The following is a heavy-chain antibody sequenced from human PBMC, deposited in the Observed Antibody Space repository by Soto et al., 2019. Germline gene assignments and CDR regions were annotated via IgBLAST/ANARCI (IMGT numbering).Heavy chain of an antibody. D-gene: IGHD3-3*01. CDR1: ANTFINNY. CDR2: FNPRGGTT. CDR3: ARVYGLVQYDDFWSGYYDY. V-gene: IGHV1-46*01. Sequence: QVQLLQSGAEVKKPGASVRISCKSSANTFINNYINWVRQAPGQGLEWLGVFNPRGGTTRYAQKFQGSVTMTGDTYTRTVFMELSNLKSEDTAVYYCARVYGLVQYDDFWSGYYDYWGQGTLVIVSS. J-gene: IGHJ4*02.